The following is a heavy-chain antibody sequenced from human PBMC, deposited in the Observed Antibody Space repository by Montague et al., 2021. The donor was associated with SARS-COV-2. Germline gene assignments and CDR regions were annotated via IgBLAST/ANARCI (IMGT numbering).Heavy chain of an antibody. CDR2: IKHGGSEK. J-gene: IGHJ6*02. V-gene: IGHV3-7*01. CDR3: ARGSTGWYAIFGHYGMDV. Sequence: SLRLSCAASRFTFSDFWMNWVRQAPGKGLEWVADIKHGGSEKSYVDSVKGRFTISRDNAKNSLYLQMNSLRAEDTAVYYCARGSTGWYAIFGHYGMDVWGQGTTVTSP. D-gene: IGHD6-19*01. CDR1: RFTFSDFW.